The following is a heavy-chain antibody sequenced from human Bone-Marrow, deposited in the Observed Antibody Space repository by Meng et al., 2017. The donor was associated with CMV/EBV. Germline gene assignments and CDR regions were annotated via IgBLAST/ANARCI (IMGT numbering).Heavy chain of an antibody. D-gene: IGHD2-2*02. J-gene: IGHJ4*02. CDR3: ARKIGYCSSISCYIDY. Sequence: ESLKISCAASGFTFSSYEMNWVRQAPGKGLEWIGEIYPSGSTTYSPSLESRVTMSLDKSKDQFSLKLTSVTAADTAVYYCARKIGYCSSISCYIDYWGQGALVTVSS. CDR1: GFTFSSYE. V-gene: IGHV4-34*01. CDR2: IYPSGST.